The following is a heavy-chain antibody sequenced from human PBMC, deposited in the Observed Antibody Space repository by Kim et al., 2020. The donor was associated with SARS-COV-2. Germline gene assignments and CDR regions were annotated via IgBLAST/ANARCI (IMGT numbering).Heavy chain of an antibody. CDR3: AKDECSGGSCYSGMDV. J-gene: IGHJ6*01. D-gene: IGHD2-15*01. Sequence: GGSLRLSCAASGFTFDDYAMHWVRQAPGKGLEWVSGISWNSGSIGYADSVKGRFTISRDNAKNSLYLQMNSLRAEDTALYYCAKDECSGGSCYSGMDVWG. V-gene: IGHV3-9*01. CDR2: ISWNSGSI. CDR1: GFTFDDYA.